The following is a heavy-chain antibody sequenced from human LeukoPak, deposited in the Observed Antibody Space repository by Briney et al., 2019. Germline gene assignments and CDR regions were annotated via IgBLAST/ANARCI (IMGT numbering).Heavy chain of an antibody. CDR2: IYSGGST. J-gene: IGHJ6*02. Sequence: PGGSLRLSCAASGFTFSSYAMSWVRQAPGKGLEWVSVIYSGGSTYYADSVKGRFTISRDNSKNTLYLQMNSLRAEDTAVYYCARESFYCSGGSCYSYYYYGMDVWGQGTTVTVSS. D-gene: IGHD2-15*01. CDR3: ARESFYCSGGSCYSYYYYGMDV. V-gene: IGHV3-66*02. CDR1: GFTFSSYA.